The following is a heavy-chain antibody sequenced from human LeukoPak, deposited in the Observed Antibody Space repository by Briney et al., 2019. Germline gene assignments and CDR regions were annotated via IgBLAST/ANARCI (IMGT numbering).Heavy chain of an antibody. D-gene: IGHD5-18*01. CDR1: GYAFTSYY. J-gene: IGHJ4*02. Sequence: ASVEVSCTASGYAFTSYYINWVRRAPGQGLERVGWISAYNGKTNYAQKFQSRVTMTIDTSTTTAYMDLRSLTSDDTAMYYCAKGGAMVATIDYWGQGTLVTVSS. CDR3: AKGGAMVATIDY. V-gene: IGHV1-18*01. CDR2: ISAYNGKT.